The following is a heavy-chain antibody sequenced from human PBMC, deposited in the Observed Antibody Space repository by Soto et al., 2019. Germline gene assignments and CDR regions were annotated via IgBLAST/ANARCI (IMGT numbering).Heavy chain of an antibody. V-gene: IGHV4-59*01. CDR1: GGSISSYY. CDR3: AREGAARGYYYYGMDV. CDR2: IYYSGST. D-gene: IGHD3-16*01. Sequence: SDTLSLTCAVFGGSISSYYWSWIRQPPGKGLEWIGYIYYSGSTNYNPSLKSRVTISVDTSKNQFSLKLSSVTAADTAVYYCAREGAARGYYYYGMDVWGQGTTVTVSS. J-gene: IGHJ6*02.